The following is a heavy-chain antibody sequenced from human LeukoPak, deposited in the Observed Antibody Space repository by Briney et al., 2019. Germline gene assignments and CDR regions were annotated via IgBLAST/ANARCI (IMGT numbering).Heavy chain of an antibody. Sequence: ASVKVSCKASGGTFSSYAISWVRQAPGQGLEWMGRIIPIFGTANYAQKFQGRVTITTDESTSTAYMELSSLRSEDTAVYYCARVEYSYGYEGWFDDWGQGTLVNVSS. CDR1: GGTFSSYA. J-gene: IGHJ4*02. CDR3: ARVEYSYGYEGWFDD. D-gene: IGHD5-18*01. CDR2: IIPIFGTA. V-gene: IGHV1-69*05.